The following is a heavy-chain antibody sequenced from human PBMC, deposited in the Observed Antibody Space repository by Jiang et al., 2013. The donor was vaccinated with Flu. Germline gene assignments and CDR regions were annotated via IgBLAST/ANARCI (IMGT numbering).Heavy chain of an antibody. CDR3: AKETIEMPTTELVFNYHGMDV. Sequence: SGAEVKKPGSSVKVSCKASGGTFGRYAISWVRQAPGQGLEWMGRIIPFFGTTNYAQKFQGRVTISADESTNTAYMELSSLSSEDTAIYYCAKETIEMPTTELVFNYHGMDVVG. D-gene: IGHD5-24*01. V-gene: IGHV1-69*15. CDR1: GGTFGRYA. CDR2: IIPFFGTT. J-gene: IGHJ6*01.